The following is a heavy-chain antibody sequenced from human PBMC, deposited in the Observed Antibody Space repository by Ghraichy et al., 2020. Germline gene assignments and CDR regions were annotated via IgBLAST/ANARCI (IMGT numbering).Heavy chain of an antibody. D-gene: IGHD3-10*01. CDR2: INHSGDT. CDR3: SRGLIYGSGRAWFDP. V-gene: IGHV4-34*01. Sequence: SETLSLTCAVNGGSFNIYYWNWIRQPPGKGLEWIGEINHSGDTSYNSSLTSRVTISVNTSKKGFSLNLSSVTAADTAMYYFSRGLIYGSGRAWFDPWGQGTLVTV. CDR1: GGSFNIYY. J-gene: IGHJ5*02.